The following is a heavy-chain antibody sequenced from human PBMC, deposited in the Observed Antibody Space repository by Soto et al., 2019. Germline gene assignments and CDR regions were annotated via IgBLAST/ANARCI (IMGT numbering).Heavy chain of an antibody. V-gene: IGHV4-4*07. J-gene: IGHJ4*02. CDR2: IHTSGSP. CDR1: GASLISYC. Sequence: SETLSLTVTVSGASLISYCWSWVRQSAGKGLEWIGRIHTSGSPNYNPSLKSRVTMSADTSKNQFSLKLTSVTAADTAVYYCATGGTYFDYWGQGTLVTVSS. CDR3: ATGGTYFDY.